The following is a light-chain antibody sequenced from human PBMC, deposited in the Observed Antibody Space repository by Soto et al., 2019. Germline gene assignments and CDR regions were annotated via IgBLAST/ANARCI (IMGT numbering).Light chain of an antibody. J-gene: IGKJ4*01. CDR3: QQSYITPRT. CDR2: AAS. Sequence: DIQMTQSPSSLSASVGDRVTIPCRASQRIRIYLNWYQQKSGQAPSLLIYAASRLPGGVPSRFSGSGSGTDFTLTISGLQPEDFAIYYWQQSYITPRTFGGGTKVDIK. V-gene: IGKV1-39*01. CDR1: QRIRIY.